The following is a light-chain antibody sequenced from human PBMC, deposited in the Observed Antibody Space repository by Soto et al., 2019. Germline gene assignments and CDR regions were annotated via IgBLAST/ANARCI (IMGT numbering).Light chain of an antibody. Sequence: QSALAQPASVSGSPGQSITISCTGTSSDIGAYNYVSWYQQHPGKVPKLLIYEVTNRPSGVSDRFSGSKSGNTASLTISGLQAEDEANYYCNSYTTLSNRVFGTGTKVTVL. V-gene: IGLV2-14*01. CDR2: EVT. CDR3: NSYTTLSNRV. CDR1: SSDIGAYNY. J-gene: IGLJ1*01.